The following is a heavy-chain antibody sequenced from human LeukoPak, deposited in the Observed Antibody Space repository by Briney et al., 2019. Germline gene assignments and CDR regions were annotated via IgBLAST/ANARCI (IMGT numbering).Heavy chain of an antibody. Sequence: GGSLRLSCAASGFTFSSYAMSWVRQAPGKGLEWDSAISGSGGSTYYADSVKGRFTISRDNSKNPLYLQMNSLRAEDTAIYYCAKKGEALQWLVKIGMFDYWGQGTLVTVSS. D-gene: IGHD6-19*01. J-gene: IGHJ4*02. CDR2: ISGSGGST. V-gene: IGHV3-23*01. CDR3: AKKGEALQWLVKIGMFDY. CDR1: GFTFSSYA.